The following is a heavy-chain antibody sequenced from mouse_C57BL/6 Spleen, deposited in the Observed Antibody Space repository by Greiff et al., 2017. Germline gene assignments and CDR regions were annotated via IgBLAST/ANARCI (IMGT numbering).Heavy chain of an antibody. CDR3: AKGSITTVVARYFDV. Sequence: VQLQQSGPVLVKPGASVKMSCKASGYTFTDYYMNWVKQSHGKSLEWIGVINPYNGGTSYNQKFKGKATLTVDKSSSTAYMELNSLTSEDSAVYDCAKGSITTVVARYFDVWGTGTTVTVSS. D-gene: IGHD1-1*01. V-gene: IGHV1-19*01. J-gene: IGHJ1*03. CDR2: INPYNGGT. CDR1: GYTFTDYY.